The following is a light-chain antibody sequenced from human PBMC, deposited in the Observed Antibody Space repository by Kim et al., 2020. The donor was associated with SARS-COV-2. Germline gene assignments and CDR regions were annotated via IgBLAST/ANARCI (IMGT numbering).Light chain of an antibody. CDR1: SSDVGSYNL. V-gene: IGLV2-23*02. CDR2: EVS. J-gene: IGLJ2*01. Sequence: HSITISCTVTSSDVGSYNLVSWYQQHPGKAPKLMIYEVSKRPSGVSNRFSGSKSGNTASLTISGLQAEDEADYYCCSYAGSSTSVVFGGGTQLTVL. CDR3: CSYAGSSTSVV.